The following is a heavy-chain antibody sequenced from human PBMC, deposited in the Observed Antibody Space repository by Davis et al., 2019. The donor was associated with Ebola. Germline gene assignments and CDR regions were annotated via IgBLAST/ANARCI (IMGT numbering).Heavy chain of an antibody. CDR2: INSDGRSI. CDR3: AKAGGTTVTWPDY. V-gene: IGHV3-74*01. J-gene: IGHJ4*02. CDR1: GFTFSGHS. Sequence: PGGSLRLSCAASGFTFSGHSMNWVRQAPGKGLEWVSRINSDGRSITYADSVKGRFTISRDNAKNTLYLQMNSLRAEDTAVYYCAKAGGTTVTWPDYWGQGTLVIVSS. D-gene: IGHD4-17*01.